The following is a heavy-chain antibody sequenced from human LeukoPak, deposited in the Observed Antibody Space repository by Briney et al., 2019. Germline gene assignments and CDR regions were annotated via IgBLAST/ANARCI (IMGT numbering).Heavy chain of an antibody. V-gene: IGHV3-30*02. CDR1: GFTFSSYW. J-gene: IGHJ4*02. CDR3: AKDFESGSYLPANFDY. CDR2: IRYDGSNK. Sequence: PGGSLRLSCAASGFTFSSYWMTWVRQAPGKGLEWVAFIRYDGSNKYYADSVKGRFTISRDNSKNTLYLQMNSLRAEDTAVYYCAKDFESGSYLPANFDYWGQGTLVTVSS. D-gene: IGHD1-26*01.